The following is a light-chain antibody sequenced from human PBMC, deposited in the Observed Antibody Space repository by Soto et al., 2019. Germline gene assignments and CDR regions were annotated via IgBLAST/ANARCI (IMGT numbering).Light chain of an antibody. V-gene: IGKV3-11*01. CDR3: QQRSNWQLT. CDR2: DAS. Sequence: EIVLTQSPATLSLSPGERATLSCRASQSVSSSLAWYQQKPGQAPRLLIYDASNRATGIPARFSGSGSGTDFTLTNSSLEPEDFAVYYCQQRSNWQLTFGGGTKVEIK. CDR1: QSVSSS. J-gene: IGKJ4*01.